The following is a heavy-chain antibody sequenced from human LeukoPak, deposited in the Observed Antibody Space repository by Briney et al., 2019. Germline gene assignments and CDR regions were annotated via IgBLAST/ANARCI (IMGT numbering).Heavy chain of an antibody. V-gene: IGHV1-8*01. CDR3: ARRVGSGWPVQH. Sequence: GASVKVSCKASGYTFSSYDINWVRQATGQGLEWMGWMNPNSGNTGYAQKFQGRLNMIRNTSIDTAYMELSSLRSDDTAVYYCARRVGSGWPVQHWGQGTLVTVSS. J-gene: IGHJ1*01. D-gene: IGHD6-19*01. CDR2: MNPNSGNT. CDR1: GYTFSSYD.